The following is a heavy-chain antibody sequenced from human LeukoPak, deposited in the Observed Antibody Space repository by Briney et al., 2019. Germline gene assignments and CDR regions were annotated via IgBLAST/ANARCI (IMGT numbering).Heavy chain of an antibody. Sequence: GRSLRLSCAASGFTFDDYAMHWVRQAPGKGLEWVSGISWNSGSIGYADSVKGRFTISRDNAKNSLYLQMNSLRAEDTALYYCAKASHEYSSGWYDYWGQGTLVTVSS. J-gene: IGHJ4*02. CDR3: AKASHEYSSGWYDY. CDR2: ISWNSGSI. CDR1: GFTFDDYA. V-gene: IGHV3-9*01. D-gene: IGHD6-19*01.